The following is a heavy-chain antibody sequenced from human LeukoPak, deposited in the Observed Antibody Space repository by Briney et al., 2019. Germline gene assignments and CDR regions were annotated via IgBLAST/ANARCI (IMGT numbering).Heavy chain of an antibody. CDR2: INSDESST. J-gene: IGHJ4*02. CDR3: ANKLELRD. D-gene: IGHD1-7*01. CDR1: GFTFDDYA. Sequence: GRSLRLSCAASGFTFDDYAMHWVRQAPGKGLVWVSRINSDESSTIYADSVKGRFTISRDSAKNTLYLQMNSLRAEDTAVYYCANKLELRDWGQGTLVTVSS. V-gene: IGHV3-74*01.